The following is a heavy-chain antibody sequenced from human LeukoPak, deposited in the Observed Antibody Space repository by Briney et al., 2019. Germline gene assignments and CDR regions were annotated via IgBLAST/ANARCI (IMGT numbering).Heavy chain of an antibody. CDR1: GGSISSSSYY. CDR2: IYYSGST. Sequence: KPSETLSLTCTVSGGSISSSSYYWGWIRQPPGKGLEWIGSIYYSGSTYYNPSLKSRVTISVDTSKNQFSLKLSSVTAADTAVYYCASIHPLHTAIDYWGQGTLVTVSS. V-gene: IGHV4-39*07. CDR3: ASIHPLHTAIDY. D-gene: IGHD5-18*01. J-gene: IGHJ4*02.